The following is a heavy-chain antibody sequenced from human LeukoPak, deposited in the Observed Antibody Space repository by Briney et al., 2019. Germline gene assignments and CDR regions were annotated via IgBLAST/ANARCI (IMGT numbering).Heavy chain of an antibody. CDR1: GFTFSSYP. CDR2: ISGGGAST. Sequence: GGSLRLSCAASGFTFSSYPMSWVRQAPGKGLQWVSAISGGGASTYYADSVKGRFTISRDNSKSTLYVQMNSLRAEDTAVYYCAREGTGTIDYWGQGTLVTVSS. J-gene: IGHJ4*02. CDR3: AREGTGTIDY. V-gene: IGHV3-23*01. D-gene: IGHD1-1*01.